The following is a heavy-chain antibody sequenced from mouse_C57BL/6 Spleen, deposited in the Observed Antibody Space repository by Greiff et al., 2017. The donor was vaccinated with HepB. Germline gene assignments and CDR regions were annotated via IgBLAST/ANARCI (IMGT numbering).Heavy chain of an antibody. D-gene: IGHD1-1*01. V-gene: IGHV1-55*01. CDR3: ARERDYYGSSPFDY. CDR2: IYPGSGST. CDR1: GYTFTSYW. J-gene: IGHJ2*01. Sequence: QVQLQQSGAELVKPGASVKMSCKASGYTFTSYWITWVKQRPGQGLEWIGDIYPGSGSTNYNEKFKSKATLTVDTSSSTAYMQLSSLTSEDSAVYYCARERDYYGSSPFDYWGQGTTLTVSS.